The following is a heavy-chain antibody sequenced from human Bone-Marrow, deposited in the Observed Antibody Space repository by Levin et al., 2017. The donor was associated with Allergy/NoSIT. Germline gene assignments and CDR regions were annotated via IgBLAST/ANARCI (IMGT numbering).Heavy chain of an antibody. CDR1: GFTFDSYG. CDR3: ARGNYYGSGRGDY. CDR2: ISAYNGDT. V-gene: IGHV1-18*01. J-gene: IGHJ4*02. Sequence: GASVKVSCKTSGFTFDSYGFSWVRQAPGQGLEWMGWISAYNGDTDHLQKFQGRLSMTTDVSTNTVYMELRSLRSDDTAVYYCARGNYYGSGRGDYWGQGTLVTVSS. D-gene: IGHD3-10*01.